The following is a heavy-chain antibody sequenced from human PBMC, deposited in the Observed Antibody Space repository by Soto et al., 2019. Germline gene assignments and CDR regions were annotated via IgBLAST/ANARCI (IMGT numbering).Heavy chain of an antibody. V-gene: IGHV4-39*01. Sequence: PSETLYLSCTVSGDSLGSSSYYWGWIRQTPGKGLEWIGVIYYIGSTDYNPSLKSRVTISVDTSKNQFSLKLSSVTAADTAVYYCASGICGGSDFWSGPLCMYYLDVWGKGTTVTVSS. J-gene: IGHJ6*03. CDR2: IYYIGST. D-gene: IGHD3-3*01. CDR3: ASGICGGSDFWSGPLCMYYLDV. CDR1: GDSLGSSSYY.